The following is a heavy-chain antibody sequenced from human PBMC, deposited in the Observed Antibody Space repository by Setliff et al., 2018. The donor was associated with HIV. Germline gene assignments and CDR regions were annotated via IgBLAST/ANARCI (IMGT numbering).Heavy chain of an antibody. J-gene: IGHJ1*01. CDR3: AQAQTSVSGSYYQYLQH. CDR2: VKYDGSSK. D-gene: IGHD3-10*01. Sequence: LRLSCAASGFTFASYGMHWVRQAPGKGLEWVTFVKYDGSSKYYADSVKGRFTISRDNSKNTLYLRMNSLRAEDTAVYYCAQAQTSVSGSYYQYLQHWGQGTLATVSS. V-gene: IGHV3-30*02. CDR1: GFTFASYG.